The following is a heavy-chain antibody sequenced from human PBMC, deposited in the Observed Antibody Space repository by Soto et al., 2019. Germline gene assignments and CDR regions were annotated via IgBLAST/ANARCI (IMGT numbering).Heavy chain of an antibody. CDR2: IYSGGST. CDR1: GFTVSSNY. D-gene: IGHD3-22*01. CDR3: ARKGDSSGYSGWFDP. Sequence: EVQLVESGGGLVQPGGSLRLSCVASGFTVSSNYMSWVRQAPGKGLEWVSVIYSGGSTYYADSVKGRFIISRDNSKNTLYLQMNSLRAEDTAVYYCARKGDSSGYSGWFDPWGKGTLVTVSS. J-gene: IGHJ5*02. V-gene: IGHV3-66*01.